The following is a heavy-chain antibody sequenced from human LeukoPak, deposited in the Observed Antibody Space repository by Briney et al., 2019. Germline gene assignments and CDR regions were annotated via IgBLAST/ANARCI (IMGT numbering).Heavy chain of an antibody. CDR2: INPSGGST. J-gene: IGHJ4*02. CDR3: ARVLTEWEGQGHYFDY. CDR1: GYTFTSYY. Sequence: ASVKVSCKASGYTFTSYYMHWVRQAPGQGLEWMGIINPSGGSTSYAQKFQGRVTITADKSTSTAYMELSSLRSEDTAVYYCARVLTEWEGQGHYFDYWGQGTLVTVSS. D-gene: IGHD1-26*01. V-gene: IGHV1-46*01.